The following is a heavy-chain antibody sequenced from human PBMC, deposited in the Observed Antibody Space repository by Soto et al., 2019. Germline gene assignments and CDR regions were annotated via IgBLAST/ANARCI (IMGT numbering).Heavy chain of an antibody. V-gene: IGHV4-61*01. Sequence: QVQLQESGPGLVKPSETLSLTCTVSGGSVSSGSYYWSWIRQPPGKGLEWIGYIYYSGSTNYNPSLKSRVTIAVDTSKNQFSLKLSSVTAADTAVYYCARTMVGARAGYFDYWGRGTLVTVS. CDR1: GGSVSSGSYY. CDR3: ARTMVGARAGYFDY. D-gene: IGHD1-26*01. J-gene: IGHJ4*02. CDR2: IYYSGST.